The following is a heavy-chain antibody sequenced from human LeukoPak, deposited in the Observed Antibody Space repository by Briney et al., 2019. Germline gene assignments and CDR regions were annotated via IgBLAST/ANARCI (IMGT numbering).Heavy chain of an antibody. CDR1: GGSFSGYY. CDR2: INHSGST. CDR3: ARGLSNSI. J-gene: IGHJ4*02. D-gene: IGHD2/OR15-2a*01. Sequence: PSETLSLTCAVYGGSFSGYYWSWIRQSPGKGLEWIGEINHSGSTNYNPSLKSRVTISVDTSKNQFSLKLSSVTAADTAVCYCARGLSNSIWGQGTLVTVSS. V-gene: IGHV4-34*01.